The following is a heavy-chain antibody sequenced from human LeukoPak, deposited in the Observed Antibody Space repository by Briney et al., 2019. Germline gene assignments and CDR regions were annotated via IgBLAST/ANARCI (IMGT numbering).Heavy chain of an antibody. D-gene: IGHD3-22*01. Sequence: PSETLSLTCAVYGGSFSGYYRSWMRQPPGKGLEWIGEINHSGSTNYNPSLKSRVTISVDTSKNQFSLKLSSATAADTAVYYCAREKIGYYDGSGRGWFAPWGQGTLVTVSS. CDR3: AREKIGYYDGSGRGWFAP. V-gene: IGHV4-34*01. CDR2: INHSGST. J-gene: IGHJ5*02. CDR1: GGSFSGYY.